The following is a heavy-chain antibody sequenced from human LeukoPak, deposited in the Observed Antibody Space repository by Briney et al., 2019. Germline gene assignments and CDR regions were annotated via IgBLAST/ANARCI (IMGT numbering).Heavy chain of an antibody. D-gene: IGHD6-13*01. J-gene: IGHJ4*02. V-gene: IGHV3-9*01. Sequence: GGSLRLSCAASGFTFDDYAVHWVRQAPGKGLEWVSGISWNSGSIGYADSVKGRFTISRDNAKNSLYLQMNSLRAEDTALYYCAKAAGRGIAAAWVDYWGQGTLVTVSS. CDR3: AKAAGRGIAAAWVDY. CDR1: GFTFDDYA. CDR2: ISWNSGSI.